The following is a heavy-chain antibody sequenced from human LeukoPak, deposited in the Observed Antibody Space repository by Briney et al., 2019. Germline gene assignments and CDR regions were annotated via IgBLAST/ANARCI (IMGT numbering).Heavy chain of an antibody. J-gene: IGHJ4*02. CDR3: ARDLFSATGM. D-gene: IGHD3-9*01. CDR1: GVTFSSSW. V-gene: IGHV3-74*01. CDR2: ISSDGSST. Sequence: PGGSLRLSCAASGVTFSSSWMYWGRLGPPQGLVWVSRISSDGSSTGYADSVNGRFTISRDNAKNTLNLQVNSLRVEDTAVYYCARDLFSATGMWGQGTLVTVSS.